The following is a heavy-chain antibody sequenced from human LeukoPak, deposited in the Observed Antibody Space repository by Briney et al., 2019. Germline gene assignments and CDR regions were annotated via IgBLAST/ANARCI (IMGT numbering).Heavy chain of an antibody. D-gene: IGHD1-26*01. CDR1: GYTFTNYG. V-gene: IGHV1-18*01. CDR3: ARCLLSGSQSKY. CDR2: ISANNGNI. Sequence: ASVKVSCKASGYTFTNYGISWVRQAPGQGLEWMGWISANNGNINFAQKLQGRVTMTTDTSTSAAYMELRSLRSDDTAVYYCARCLLSGSQSKYWGQGTLVTVSS. J-gene: IGHJ4*02.